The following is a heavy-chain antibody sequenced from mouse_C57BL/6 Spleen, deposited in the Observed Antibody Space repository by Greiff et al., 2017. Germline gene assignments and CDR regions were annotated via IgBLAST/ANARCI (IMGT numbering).Heavy chain of an antibody. CDR2: IYPGDGDT. V-gene: IGHV1-82*01. CDR3: AGGGYYAMDY. CDR1: GYAFTSSW. J-gene: IGHJ4*01. Sequence: VQLQQPGAELVKPGASVKISCKASGYAFTSSWMHWVKQRPGQGLEWIGRIYPGDGDTNYNGKFKGKATLTADKSSSTAYMQLSSLTSEDSAVCFCAGGGYYAMDYWGQGTSVTVSS.